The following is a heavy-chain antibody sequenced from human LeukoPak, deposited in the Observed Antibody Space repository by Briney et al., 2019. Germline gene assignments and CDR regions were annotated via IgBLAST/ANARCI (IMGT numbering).Heavy chain of an antibody. D-gene: IGHD6-19*01. CDR1: GFTFDDYA. Sequence: GGSLRLSCAASGFTFDDYAMHWVRQAPGKGLEWVSGISWNSGSIGYADSVKGRFTISRDNAKNSLYLQMNSLRAEDTALYYCAKDIRGQWLGFWAFDIWGQGTMVTVSS. CDR2: ISWNSGSI. V-gene: IGHV3-9*01. J-gene: IGHJ3*02. CDR3: AKDIRGQWLGFWAFDI.